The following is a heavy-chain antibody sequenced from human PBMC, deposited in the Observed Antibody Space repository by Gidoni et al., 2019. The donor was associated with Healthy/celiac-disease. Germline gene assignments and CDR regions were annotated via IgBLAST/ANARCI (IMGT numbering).Heavy chain of an antibody. J-gene: IGHJ4*02. CDR3: ARSYYYDSSGYHDGGYYFDY. D-gene: IGHD3-22*01. Sequence: QVQLQQWGAGLLKPSATLSLTCAVYGGSFSGYYCSWIRQPPGQGLEWIGEINHSGSTNYNPSLKSRVTISVDTSKNQFSLKLSSVTAADTAVYYCARSYYYDSSGYHDGGYYFDYWGQGTLVTVSS. V-gene: IGHV4-34*01. CDR2: INHSGST. CDR1: GGSFSGYY.